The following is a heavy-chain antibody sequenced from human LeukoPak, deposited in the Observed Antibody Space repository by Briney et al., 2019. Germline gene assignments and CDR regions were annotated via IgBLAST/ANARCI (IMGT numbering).Heavy chain of an antibody. CDR3: AREVVPAAMGDAFDI. CDR2: IKQDGSEK. D-gene: IGHD2-2*01. Sequence: GGSLRLSCAASGFTFSSYAMSWVRQAPGKGLEWVANIKQDGSEKYYVDSVKGRFTISRDNAKNSLYLQMNSLRAEDTAVYYCAREVVPAAMGDAFDIWGQGTMVTVSS. J-gene: IGHJ3*02. CDR1: GFTFSSYA. V-gene: IGHV3-7*01.